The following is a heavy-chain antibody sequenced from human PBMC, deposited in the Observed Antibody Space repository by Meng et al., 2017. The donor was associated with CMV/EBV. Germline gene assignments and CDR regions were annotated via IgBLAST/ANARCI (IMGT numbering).Heavy chain of an antibody. Sequence: LSCTVSGGSISSSSYYWGWIRQPPRKGLEWIGSINYSGRAYYNPSLKSRVTISVDTSKNQVSLKLSSVTAAETAVYYCAKSYEFWSGYYFDYWGQGTLVTVSS. CDR2: INYSGRA. D-gene: IGHD3-3*01. J-gene: IGHJ4*02. CDR1: GGSISSSSYY. CDR3: AKSYEFWSGYYFDY. V-gene: IGHV4-39*01.